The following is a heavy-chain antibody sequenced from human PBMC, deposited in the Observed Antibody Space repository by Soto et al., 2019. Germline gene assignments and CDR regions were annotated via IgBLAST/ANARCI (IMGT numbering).Heavy chain of an antibody. V-gene: IGHV2-5*02. D-gene: IGHD5-12*01. J-gene: IGHJ4*02. CDR3: ARHKNPNIVATPRKYYFDY. Sequence: QITLKESGPTLVKPTQTLTLTCTFSGFSLSTSGVGVGWIRQPPGKALEWLALIYWDDDKRYSPSLKSRITITKDTSKNQVVLTMTNLDPVDTATYYCARHKNPNIVATPRKYYFDYWGQGTLVTVSS. CDR2: IYWDDDK. CDR1: GFSLSTSGVG.